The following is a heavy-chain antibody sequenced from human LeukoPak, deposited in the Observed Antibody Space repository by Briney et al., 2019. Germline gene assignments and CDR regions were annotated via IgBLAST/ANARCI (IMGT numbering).Heavy chain of an antibody. CDR1: GFIVSSNY. CDR3: ATHSSLLH. V-gene: IGHV3-66*04. J-gene: IGHJ4*02. CDR2: IYNNSTT. Sequence: PGGSLRLSCAASGFIVSSNYMSWVRQAPGKGLEGGSLIYNNSTTYYADSVKGRFTISRDNSKNTVYLQMNSLRGEDTAVYYCATHSSLLHWGQGTLVTVSS.